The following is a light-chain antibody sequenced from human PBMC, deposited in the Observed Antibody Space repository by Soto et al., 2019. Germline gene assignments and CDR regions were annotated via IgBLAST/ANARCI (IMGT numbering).Light chain of an antibody. Sequence: DIQMTQSPSSLSASVGDRVTITCRATQSLGTYLSWYQQKPGKAPKLLIYAASSLQSGVPSSFGGSGSGTDFTLTISSLQPEDFATYFCQQSYSTPYTFGQGTTLEIK. J-gene: IGKJ2*01. V-gene: IGKV1-39*01. CDR2: AAS. CDR3: QQSYSTPYT. CDR1: QSLGTY.